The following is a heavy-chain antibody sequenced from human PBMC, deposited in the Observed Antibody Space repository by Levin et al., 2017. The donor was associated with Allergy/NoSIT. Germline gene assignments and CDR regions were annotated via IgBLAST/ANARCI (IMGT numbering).Heavy chain of an antibody. Sequence: GESLKISCAASGFTFSSYAMHWVRQAPGKGLEWVAVISYDGSNKYYADSVKGRFTISRDNSKNTLYLQMNSLRAEDTALYYCARDGEGLLLPLYAFDIWGQGTMVTVSS. J-gene: IGHJ3*02. D-gene: IGHD2-15*01. CDR3: ARDGEGLLLPLYAFDI. V-gene: IGHV3-30-3*01. CDR1: GFTFSSYA. CDR2: ISYDGSNK.